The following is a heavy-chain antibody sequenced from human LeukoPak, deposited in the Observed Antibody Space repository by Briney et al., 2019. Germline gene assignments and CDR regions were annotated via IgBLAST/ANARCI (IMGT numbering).Heavy chain of an antibody. J-gene: IGHJ4*02. CDR2: ISGSGDIS. CDR3: ARTSSGWLNYFDY. CDR1: GLTFRSYA. D-gene: IGHD6-19*01. V-gene: IGHV3-23*01. Sequence: GGSLRLSCEVSGLTFRSYAMNWVRQAPGKGLEWVSGISGSGDISYYADSVKGRFTISRDNAKNSLYLQMNSLRAEDTAVYYCARTSSGWLNYFDYWGQGTLVTVSS.